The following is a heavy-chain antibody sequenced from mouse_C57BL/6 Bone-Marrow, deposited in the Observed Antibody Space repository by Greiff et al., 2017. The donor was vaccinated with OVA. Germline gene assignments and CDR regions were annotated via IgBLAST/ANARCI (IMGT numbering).Heavy chain of an antibody. D-gene: IGHD2-10*01. Sequence: VQLQQSGAELVRPGASVKLSCTASGFNIKDDYMHWVKQRPEQGLEWIGWIDPENGDTEYASKFQGKATITADTSSNTAYLQLSSLTSEDTAVYYCTTSYYGNFYYYAMDYWGQGTSVTVSS. V-gene: IGHV14-4*01. J-gene: IGHJ4*01. CDR2: IDPENGDT. CDR1: GFNIKDDY. CDR3: TTSYYGNFYYYAMDY.